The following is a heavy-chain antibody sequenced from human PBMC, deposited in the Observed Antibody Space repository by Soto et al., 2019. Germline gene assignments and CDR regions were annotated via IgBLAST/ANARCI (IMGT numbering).Heavy chain of an antibody. D-gene: IGHD2-2*01. CDR2: ISSSSSYI. CDR3: ARPSGGFVVVEWAHMDV. J-gene: IGHJ6*03. CDR1: GFTFSSYS. V-gene: IGHV3-21*01. Sequence: EVQLVESGGGLVKPGGSLRLSCAASGFTFSSYSMNWVRQAPGKGREWVSSISSSSSYIYYADSVKGRFTISRDNAQNSLYLQMNSLRAEDTAVYYCARPSGGFVVVEWAHMDVWGKGTTVTVSS.